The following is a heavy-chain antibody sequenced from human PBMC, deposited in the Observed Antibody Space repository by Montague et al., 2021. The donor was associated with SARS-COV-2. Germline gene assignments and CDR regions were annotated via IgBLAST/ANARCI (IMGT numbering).Heavy chain of an antibody. CDR3: ARHGYYEAYDDFDI. CDR1: GGSISSSSYY. J-gene: IGHJ3*02. CDR2: IYYTTST. V-gene: IGHV4-39*01. D-gene: IGHD3-22*01. Sequence: SETLSLTCTVSGGSISSSSYYWGWLRQPPGKELEWIGSIYYTTSTYYNPSLQSRVTISVDTSKYQFSLELSSVTDADTSVYYCARHGYYEAYDDFDIWGQGTMVAVSS.